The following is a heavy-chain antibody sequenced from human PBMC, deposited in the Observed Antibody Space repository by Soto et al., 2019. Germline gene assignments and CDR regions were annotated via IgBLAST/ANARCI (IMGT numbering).Heavy chain of an antibody. D-gene: IGHD2-15*01. V-gene: IGHV3-30-3*01. CDR2: ISYDGSNK. CDR1: GFTFSSYA. J-gene: IGHJ6*02. Sequence: QVQLVESGGGVVRPGRSLRLSCAASGFTFSSYAMHWVCQAPGKGLEWVAVISYDGSNKYYADSVKGRFTISRDNSKNTLYLQMNSLRAEDTAVYYCARDMVAATQVDYYYGMHVWGQGTTVTVSS. CDR3: ARDMVAATQVDYYYGMHV.